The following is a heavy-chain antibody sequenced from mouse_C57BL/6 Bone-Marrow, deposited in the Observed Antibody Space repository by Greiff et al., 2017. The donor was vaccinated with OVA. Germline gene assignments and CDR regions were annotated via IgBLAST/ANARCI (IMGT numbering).Heavy chain of an antibody. CDR1: GYTFTSYW. V-gene: IGHV1-74*01. CDR3: AIYYSNYVAMDY. Sequence: QVQLQQPGAELVKPGASVKVSCKASGYTFTSYWMHWVKQRPGQGLEWIGRIHPSDSDTNYNQKFKGKATLTVDKSSSTAYMQLSSLTSKDSAVYYCAIYYSNYVAMDYWGQGTSVTVSS. CDR2: IHPSDSDT. J-gene: IGHJ4*01. D-gene: IGHD2-5*01.